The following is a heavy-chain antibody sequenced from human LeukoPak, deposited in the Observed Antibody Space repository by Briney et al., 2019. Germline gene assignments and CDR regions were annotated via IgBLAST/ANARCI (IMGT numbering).Heavy chain of an antibody. Sequence: PSETLSLTCTVSGGSISSGGYYWSWIRQHPGKGLEWIGYIYYSGSTYYNPSLKSRVTISVDTSKNQFSLKLSSVTAADTAVYYCAGGSTDFPMDVWGKGTTVTVSS. J-gene: IGHJ6*03. CDR1: GGSISSGGYY. V-gene: IGHV4-31*03. D-gene: IGHD2-2*01. CDR2: IYYSGST. CDR3: AGGSTDFPMDV.